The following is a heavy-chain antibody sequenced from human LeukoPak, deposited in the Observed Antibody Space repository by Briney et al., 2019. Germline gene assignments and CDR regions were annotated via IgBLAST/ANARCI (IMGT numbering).Heavy chain of an antibody. D-gene: IGHD2-8*01. Sequence: ASVKVSCKASGYTFTSYDINWVRQATGQGLEWMGWMNPNSGNTGYAQKFQGRVTITRNTSISTAYMELSSPRSEDTAVYYCARGLIIGNWFDSWGQGTLVTVSS. J-gene: IGHJ5*01. CDR3: ARGLIIGNWFDS. V-gene: IGHV1-8*01. CDR2: MNPNSGNT. CDR1: GYTFTSYD.